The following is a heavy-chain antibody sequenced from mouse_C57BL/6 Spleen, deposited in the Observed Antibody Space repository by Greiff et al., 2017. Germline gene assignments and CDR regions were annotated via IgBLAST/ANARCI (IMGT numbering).Heavy chain of an antibody. D-gene: IGHD3-3*01. CDR3: ARAVGYFDV. J-gene: IGHJ1*03. CDR1: GYTFTSYW. Sequence: VQLKQPGAELVKPGASVKLSCKASGYTFTSYWMQWVKQRPGQGLEWIGEIDPSDSYTNYNQKFKGKATLTVDTSSSTAYMQLSSLTSEDSAVYYCARAVGYFDVWGTGTTVTVSS. V-gene: IGHV1-50*01. CDR2: IDPSDSYT.